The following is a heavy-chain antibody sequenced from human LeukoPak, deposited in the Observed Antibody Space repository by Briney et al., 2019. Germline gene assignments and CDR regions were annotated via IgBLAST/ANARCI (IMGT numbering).Heavy chain of an antibody. CDR3: AREGKITMVRGVIRYYYMDV. V-gene: IGHV4-4*07. CDR2: IFTSGST. J-gene: IGHJ6*03. Sequence: SETLSLTCTVSGGSISSYYWSWIRQPAGKGLEWIGRIFTSGSTKYNPSLKSRVTISVDTSKNQFSLKLSSVTAADTAVYYCAREGKITMVRGVIRYYYMDVWGKGTTVTISS. D-gene: IGHD3-10*01. CDR1: GGSISSYY.